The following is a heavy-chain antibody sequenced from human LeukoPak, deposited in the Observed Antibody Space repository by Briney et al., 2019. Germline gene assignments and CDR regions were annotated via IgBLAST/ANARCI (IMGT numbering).Heavy chain of an antibody. CDR3: AREGYYGSGSPPSLYFDY. CDR2: ISYDGKEK. V-gene: IGHV3-30*04. Sequence: GGSLRLSCEASGFVLSSFAIHWVCQPPGKGLEWVAVISYDGKEKYYADSVKGRFTISRDNSRSTLYLQMNSLRPEDTAIYYCAREGYYGSGSPPSLYFDYWGQGTLVTVSS. J-gene: IGHJ4*02. D-gene: IGHD3-10*01. CDR1: GFVLSSFA.